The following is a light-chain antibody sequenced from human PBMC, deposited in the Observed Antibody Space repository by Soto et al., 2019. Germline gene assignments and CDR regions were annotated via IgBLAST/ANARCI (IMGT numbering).Light chain of an antibody. Sequence: QLVLTQPPSASASLGASVKLTCTLSSGHNSYAIAWHQQQPEKGPRYLMKLNSDGSHSKGDGIPDRFSGSSSGAERYLTISSFQSEDEADYYCQTWSTDIRVFGGGTKLTVL. J-gene: IGLJ3*02. CDR1: SGHNSYA. V-gene: IGLV4-69*01. CDR2: LNSDGSH. CDR3: QTWSTDIRV.